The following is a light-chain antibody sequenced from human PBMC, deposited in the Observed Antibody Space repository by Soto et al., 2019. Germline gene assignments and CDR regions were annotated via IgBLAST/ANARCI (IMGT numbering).Light chain of an antibody. CDR2: KAS. CDR3: QQYNSLWT. J-gene: IGKJ1*01. Sequence: DIQMTQSPSTLSASVGDRVTITCRASQSISSWLAWYQQKPGKAPKLLIYKASSLASGVPSRFSGSGSETDFTLSISSLQPDDFATYSCQQYNSLWTFGQGTKVEIK. V-gene: IGKV1-5*03. CDR1: QSISSW.